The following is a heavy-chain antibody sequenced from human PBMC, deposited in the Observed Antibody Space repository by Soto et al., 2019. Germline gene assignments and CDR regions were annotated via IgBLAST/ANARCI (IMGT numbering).Heavy chain of an antibody. D-gene: IGHD2-21*02. CDR1: GGSISSDHYH. V-gene: IGHV4-30-4*01. Sequence: QVQLQESGPGLVRPSQTLTLTCNVSGGSISSDHYHWTWIRQPPGKGLEWIVYIHYSGSVHYNPSLQSRFTMSVDTSKNLFSLKLSSVTAADTAVYFCVREDDGGDRDYYGLDVWGQGTTVTVSS. CDR3: VREDDGGDRDYYGLDV. CDR2: IHYSGSV. J-gene: IGHJ6*02.